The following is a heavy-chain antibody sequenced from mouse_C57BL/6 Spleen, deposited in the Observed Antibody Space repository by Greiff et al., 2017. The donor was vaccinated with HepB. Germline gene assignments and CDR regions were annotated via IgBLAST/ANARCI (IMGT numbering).Heavy chain of an antibody. CDR1: GYTFTDYY. J-gene: IGHJ2*01. D-gene: IGHD2-2*01. Sequence: VQLQQSGPELVKPGASVKISCKASGYTFTDYYMNWVKPSHGKSLEWIGDINPNNGGTSYNQKFKGKATLTVDKSSSTAYMELRSLTSADSAVYYCARGLRDYFDYWGQGTTLTVSS. V-gene: IGHV1-26*01. CDR3: ARGLRDYFDY. CDR2: INPNNGGT.